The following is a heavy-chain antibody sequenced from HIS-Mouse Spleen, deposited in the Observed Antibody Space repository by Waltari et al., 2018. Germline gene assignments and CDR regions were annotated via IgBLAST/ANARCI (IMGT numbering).Heavy chain of an antibody. J-gene: IGHJ3*02. CDR2: IYASGST. CDR1: GASISSSS. Sequence: QVQLQESGPGLVKPSEPLSLTCTVSGASISSSSWRWIRQSSGKGLGWLERIYASGSTNYNPSLKSRVTMSVDTSKNQFSLKLSSVTAADTAVYYCARDFHDFWSGYYGGDKKHDAFDIWGQGTMVTVSS. D-gene: IGHD3-3*01. V-gene: IGHV4-4*07. CDR3: ARDFHDFWSGYYGGDKKHDAFDI.